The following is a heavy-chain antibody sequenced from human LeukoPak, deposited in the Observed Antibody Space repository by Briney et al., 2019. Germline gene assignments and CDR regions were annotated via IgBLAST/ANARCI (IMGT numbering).Heavy chain of an antibody. CDR3: ARAQFYYDSSGYHLSFDY. CDR2: INHSGST. J-gene: IGHJ4*02. Sequence: SVTLSLTCAVYGGSFSGYYWSWIRQPPGKGLEWIGEINHSGSTNYNPSLKSRVTISVDTSKNQFSLKLSSVTAADTAVYYCARAQFYYDSSGYHLSFDYRGQGTLVTVSS. V-gene: IGHV4-34*01. CDR1: GGSFSGYY. D-gene: IGHD3-22*01.